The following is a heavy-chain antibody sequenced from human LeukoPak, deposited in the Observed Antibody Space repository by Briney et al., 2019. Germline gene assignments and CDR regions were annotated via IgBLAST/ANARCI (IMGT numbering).Heavy chain of an antibody. J-gene: IGHJ4*02. CDR1: GFTFSSYA. Sequence: HAGGSLRLSCAASGFTFSSYAMHWVRQAPGKGLEWVAVISYDGSNKYYADSVKGRFTISRDNSKNTLYLQMNSLRAEDTAVYYCARDFSPGVTYYYGSGSSTWGQGTLVTVSS. V-gene: IGHV3-30-3*01. D-gene: IGHD3-10*01. CDR2: ISYDGSNK. CDR3: ARDFSPGVTYYYGSGSST.